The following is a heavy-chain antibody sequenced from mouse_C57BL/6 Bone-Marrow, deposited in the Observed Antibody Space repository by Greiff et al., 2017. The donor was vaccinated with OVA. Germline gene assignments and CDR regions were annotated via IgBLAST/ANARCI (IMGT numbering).Heavy chain of an antibody. CDR2: IWRGGST. D-gene: IGHD1-1*01. V-gene: IGHV2-2*01. CDR1: GFSLTSYG. Sequence: QVQLQQSGPGLVQPSQSLSITCTVSGFSLTSYGVHWVRQSPGKGLEWMGVIWRGGSTDYNAAFISRLSISKDNSTSQVFFKMNSLQADDTAIYYCARKSYGSSYYAMDYWGQGTSVTVSS. CDR3: ARKSYGSSYYAMDY. J-gene: IGHJ4*01.